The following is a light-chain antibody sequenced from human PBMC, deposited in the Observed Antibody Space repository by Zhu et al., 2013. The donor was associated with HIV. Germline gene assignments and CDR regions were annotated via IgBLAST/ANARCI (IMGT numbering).Light chain of an antibody. CDR3: CSYAGSSTLV. CDR1: SSDVGGYNY. J-gene: IGLJ2*01. CDR2: EVS. Sequence: QSALTQPASVSGSPGQSITISCTGTSSDVGGYNYVSWYQQHPGKVPKLIVYEVSKRPSGVSNRHSGSKSGNTASLTISGLQAEDEADYYCCSYAGSSTLVFGGGTKLTVL. V-gene: IGLV2-23*02.